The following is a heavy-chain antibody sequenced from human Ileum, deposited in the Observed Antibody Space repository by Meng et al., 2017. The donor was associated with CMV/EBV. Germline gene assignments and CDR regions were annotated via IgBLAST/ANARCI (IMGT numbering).Heavy chain of an antibody. D-gene: IGHD3-10*01. J-gene: IGHJ5*02. V-gene: IGHV3-66*02. Sequence: GESLKISCAASGFTVGSNYMSWVRQAPGKGLEWVSVIYSGGSTYYADSVKGRFTISRDNSKNTLYVQMNGLRAEDTAVYYCARADYASGSLNWFDPWGQGTLVTVSS. CDR2: IYSGGST. CDR1: GFTVGSNY. CDR3: ARADYASGSLNWFDP.